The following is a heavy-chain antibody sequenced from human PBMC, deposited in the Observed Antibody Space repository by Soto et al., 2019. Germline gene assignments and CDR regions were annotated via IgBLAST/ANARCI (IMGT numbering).Heavy chain of an antibody. Sequence: GESLKISCKSSGYNFIDYWIGWVRQQPGKGLEWVGMMYPGDSDTRYSPSFKGQVTISADKSIRTAFLQWSSLKASDPAMYYCARLEDSTAGYWGRGTLVTVSS. CDR3: ARLEDSTAGY. CDR2: MYPGDSDT. CDR1: GYNFIDYW. V-gene: IGHV5-51*01. J-gene: IGHJ4*02. D-gene: IGHD2-8*02.